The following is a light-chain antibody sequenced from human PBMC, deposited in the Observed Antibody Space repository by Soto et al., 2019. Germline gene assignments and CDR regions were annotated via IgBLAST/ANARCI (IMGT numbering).Light chain of an antibody. CDR1: HYVANS. V-gene: IGKV3-11*01. CDR2: DAS. CDR3: QQRSDWPPIT. J-gene: IGKJ5*01. Sequence: EIVLTQSPATLSLSPGERATLSCRASHYVANSLAWYQQKPGQAPRLLSYDASDRASGVPGRFSGSGSGTDFTLTISSLEPEDLALYDCQQRSDWPPITFGQGTRLEI.